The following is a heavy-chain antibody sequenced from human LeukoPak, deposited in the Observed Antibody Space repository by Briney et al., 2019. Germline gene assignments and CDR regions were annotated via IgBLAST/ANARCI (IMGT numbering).Heavy chain of an antibody. CDR3: ARDRGTWNDDGFDY. Sequence: GASVKVSCKASGYTFTSYDINWVRQATGQGLEWMGWMNPNSGNTGYAQKFQGRVTMTRNTPISAAYMELSSLRSEDTAVYYCARDRGTWNDDGFDYWGQGTLVTVSS. V-gene: IGHV1-8*01. CDR1: GYTFTSYD. D-gene: IGHD1-1*01. J-gene: IGHJ4*02. CDR2: MNPNSGNT.